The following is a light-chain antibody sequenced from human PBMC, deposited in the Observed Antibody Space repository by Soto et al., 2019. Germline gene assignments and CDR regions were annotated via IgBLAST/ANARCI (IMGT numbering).Light chain of an antibody. Sequence: EIVLTQSPGTLSLSPGERATLSCRASQSVSSSYLAWYQQKPGQAPRLLIYGASSSATGIPDRFSGSGSGTDFTLTISRLEPEDFAVYYCQQYGSSPTFGPGTKVAIK. J-gene: IGKJ3*01. CDR3: QQYGSSPT. V-gene: IGKV3-20*01. CDR1: QSVSSSY. CDR2: GAS.